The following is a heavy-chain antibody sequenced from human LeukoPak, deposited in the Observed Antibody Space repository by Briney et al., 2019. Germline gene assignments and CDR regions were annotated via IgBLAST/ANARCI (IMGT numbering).Heavy chain of an antibody. J-gene: IGHJ4*02. V-gene: IGHV3-7*03. CDR3: ARELSRTGAFDY. D-gene: IGHD3-10*01. Sequence: GGSLRLSCEASEFTFSSYWMHWVRQPPGKGLEWVANINEAGVEKYHVDSVKGRFTIFRDNAKNSLYLQMNNLRAEDTAVYYCARELSRTGAFDYWGQGNLGTVSS. CDR1: EFTFSSYW. CDR2: INEAGVEK.